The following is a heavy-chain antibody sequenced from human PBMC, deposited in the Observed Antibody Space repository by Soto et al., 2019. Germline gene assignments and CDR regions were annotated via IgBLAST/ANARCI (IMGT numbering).Heavy chain of an antibody. CDR3: VRENNGGPEF. Sequence: QPGGSMRLSCAASGFAFSVYWMMWVRQAPGKGLEWVANIKEDGSKKYHVDSVKGRFTISRDNAKNSLYLQLNSLRAEDTAIYYCVRENNGGPEFWGQGTMVTVSS. CDR1: GFAFSVYW. CDR2: IKEDGSKK. J-gene: IGHJ4*02. D-gene: IGHD1-20*01. V-gene: IGHV3-7*01.